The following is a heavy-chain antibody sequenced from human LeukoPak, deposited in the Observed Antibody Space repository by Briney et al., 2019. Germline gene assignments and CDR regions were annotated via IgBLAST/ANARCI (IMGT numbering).Heavy chain of an antibody. CDR3: ARDNSLGGCLDP. J-gene: IGHJ5*02. CDR2: IIPIFGTA. CDR1: GGTFSSYA. Sequence: SVKVSCKASGGTFSSYAISWVRQAPGQGLEWMGGIIPIFGTANYAQKLQGRVTITADKSTSTAYMELSSLRSEDTAVYYCARDNSLGGCLDPWGQGTLVTVSS. D-gene: IGHD3-10*01. V-gene: IGHV1-69*06.